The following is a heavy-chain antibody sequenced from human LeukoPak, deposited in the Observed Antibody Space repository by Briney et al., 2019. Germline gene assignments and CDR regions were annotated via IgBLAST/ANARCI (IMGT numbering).Heavy chain of an antibody. CDR1: GGSISSSNW. D-gene: IGHD2-15*01. CDR2: INHSGST. V-gene: IGHV4-4*02. Sequence: AGALSLTCAVSGGSISSSNWWSWVRQPPGKGLEWIGEINHSGSTNYNPSLKSRVTISVDKTKNQFSLKLSTVTGADTAVYYGCIVVVVAATPYYYYYMDVWGKGTTVTVSS. J-gene: IGHJ6*03. CDR3: CIVVVVAATPYYYYYMDV.